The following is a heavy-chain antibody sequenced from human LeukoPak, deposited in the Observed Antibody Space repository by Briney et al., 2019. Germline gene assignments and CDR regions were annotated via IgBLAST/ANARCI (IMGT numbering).Heavy chain of an antibody. V-gene: IGHV1-8*01. CDR3: RLGSGSYYNGGAGFDP. Sequence: ASVKVSCKASGYTFTSYDTNWVRQATGQGLEWMGWMNPNSGNTGYAQKFQGRVTMTRNTSISTAYMELSSLRSEDTAVYYCRLGSGSYYNGGAGFDPWGQGTLVTVSS. CDR2: MNPNSGNT. D-gene: IGHD3-10*01. J-gene: IGHJ5*02. CDR1: GYTFTSYD.